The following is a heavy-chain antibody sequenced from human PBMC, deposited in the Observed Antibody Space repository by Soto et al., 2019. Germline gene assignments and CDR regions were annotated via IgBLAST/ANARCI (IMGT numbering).Heavy chain of an antibody. J-gene: IGHJ6*02. Sequence: GGSLRLSCAASGFTFSSYWMHWVRQAPGKGLVWVSRINSDGSSTSYADSVKGRFTISRDNAKNTLYLQMNSLRAEDTAVYYCARDQNYGYYYYYYGMDVWGQGTTVTVSS. CDR1: GFTFSSYW. V-gene: IGHV3-74*01. D-gene: IGHD1-7*01. CDR2: INSDGSST. CDR3: ARDQNYGYYYYYYGMDV.